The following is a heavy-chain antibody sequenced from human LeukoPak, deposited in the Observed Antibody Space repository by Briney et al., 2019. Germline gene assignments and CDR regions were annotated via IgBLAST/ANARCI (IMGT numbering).Heavy chain of an antibody. Sequence: PGGSLRLSCAASGFTFSSYGMHWVRQAPGKGLEWVAVIWYDGSNKYYAGSVKGRFTISRDNSKNTLYLQMNSLRDEDTAVYYCVTYSSSWYYFDYWGQGTLVTVSS. J-gene: IGHJ4*02. CDR1: GFTFSSYG. V-gene: IGHV3-33*01. CDR2: IWYDGSNK. CDR3: VTYSSSWYYFDY. D-gene: IGHD6-13*01.